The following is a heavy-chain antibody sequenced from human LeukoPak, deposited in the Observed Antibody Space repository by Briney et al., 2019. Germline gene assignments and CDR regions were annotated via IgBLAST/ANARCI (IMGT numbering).Heavy chain of an antibody. Sequence: GGSLRLSCAASGFTFSSYSMNWVRQAPGKGLEWVANIKHDGSEKYYVDSVKGRFTISRDNAKNSLYLQMNSLRAEDTAVYYCARRLAGFDYWGQGTLVTVSS. CDR2: IKHDGSEK. V-gene: IGHV3-7*01. D-gene: IGHD6-6*01. CDR3: ARRLAGFDY. CDR1: GFTFSSYS. J-gene: IGHJ4*02.